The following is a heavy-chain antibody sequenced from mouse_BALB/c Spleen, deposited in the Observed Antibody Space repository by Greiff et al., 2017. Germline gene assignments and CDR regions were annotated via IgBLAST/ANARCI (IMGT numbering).Heavy chain of an antibody. D-gene: IGHD1-1*01. V-gene: IGHV5-12-2*01. J-gene: IGHJ4*01. CDR3: ARHDYGAMDY. CDR1: GFTFSSYT. Sequence: EVNVVESGGGLVQPGGSLKLSCAASGFTFSSYTMSWVRQTPEKRLEWVAYISNGGGSTYYPDTVKGRFTISRDNAKNTLYLQMSSLKSEDTAMYYCARHDYGAMDYWGQGTSVTVSS. CDR2: ISNGGGST.